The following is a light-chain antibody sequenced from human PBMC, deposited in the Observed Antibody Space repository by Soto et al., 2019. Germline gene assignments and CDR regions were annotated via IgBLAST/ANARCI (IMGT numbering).Light chain of an antibody. CDR3: MQGTHLYT. CDR1: QSLVYSDGNTY. Sequence: DVVMTRSPLSLPVTLGQPASISCRSSQSLVYSDGNTYLNWFQQRPGQSPRRLIYKVSNRDSGVPDRFSGSGSGTDFTLKISRVEAEDVGVYYCMQGTHLYTFGQGTKLEIK. CDR2: KVS. J-gene: IGKJ2*01. V-gene: IGKV2-30*01.